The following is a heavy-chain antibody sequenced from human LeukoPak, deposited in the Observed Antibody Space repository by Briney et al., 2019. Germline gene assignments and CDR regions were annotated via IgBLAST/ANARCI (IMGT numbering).Heavy chain of an antibody. Sequence: ASVKVSCKASGYTFTSYGISWVRQAPGQGLEWMGWISAYNGNTNYAQELQGRVTMTTDTSTSTAYMELRSLRSDDTAVYYCARTPILCSSTSCYRGLFDYWGQGTLVTVSS. D-gene: IGHD2-2*01. CDR3: ARTPILCSSTSCYRGLFDY. CDR2: ISAYNGNT. CDR1: GYTFTSYG. V-gene: IGHV1-18*01. J-gene: IGHJ4*02.